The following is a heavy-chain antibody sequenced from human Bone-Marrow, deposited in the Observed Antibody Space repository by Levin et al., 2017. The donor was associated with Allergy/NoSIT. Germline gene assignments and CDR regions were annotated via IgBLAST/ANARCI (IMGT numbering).Heavy chain of an antibody. CDR1: GFTFSTYA. J-gene: IGHJ4*02. CDR3: VRDFGGTWTGYYYLSGD. Sequence: GGSLRLSCAASGFTFSTYAMHWVRQAPGKGLEWVAVMSYDGSNRYYADSVKGRFTISRDNSKNTLYLQMNSLRAEDTAVYYCVRDFGGTWTGYYYLSGDWGQGTLVTVSS. V-gene: IGHV3-30*01. D-gene: IGHD3/OR15-3a*01. CDR2: MSYDGSNR.